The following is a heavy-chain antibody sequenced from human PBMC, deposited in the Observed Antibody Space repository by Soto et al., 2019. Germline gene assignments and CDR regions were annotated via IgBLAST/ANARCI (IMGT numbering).Heavy chain of an antibody. Sequence: ASVKVSCKASGYTFTSYDINWVRQAAGQGLEWKGWMNPNSGNTGYAQKYQGRVTMTRNTSISTAYMELSSLRSEDTAVYYCARGPGGPDGPGDYWGQGTLVTVSS. J-gene: IGHJ4*02. D-gene: IGHD2-15*01. CDR1: GYTFTSYD. V-gene: IGHV1-8*01. CDR3: ARGPGGPDGPGDY. CDR2: MNPNSGNT.